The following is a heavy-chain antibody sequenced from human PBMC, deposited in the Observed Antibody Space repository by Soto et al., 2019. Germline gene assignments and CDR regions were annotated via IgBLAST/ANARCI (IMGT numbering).Heavy chain of an antibody. Sequence: SGPTLVNPTQTLTLPCSFSGFSLTTSGVGVVWIRQPPGKAPEWLALIYWNDDKRYSPSLRSRLTITKGTSKNQVVLTMTDMDPVDTATYYCAHRLGSRGSFDYWGQGSLVTVSS. J-gene: IGHJ4*02. V-gene: IGHV2-5*01. D-gene: IGHD6-25*01. CDR2: IYWNDDK. CDR1: GFSLTTSGVG. CDR3: AHRLGSRGSFDY.